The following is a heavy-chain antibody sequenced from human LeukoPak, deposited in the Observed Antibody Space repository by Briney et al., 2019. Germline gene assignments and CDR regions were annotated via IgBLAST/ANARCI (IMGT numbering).Heavy chain of an antibody. Sequence: ASVKVSCKASGYTFTGYYMHWARQAPGQGLEWMGWINPNSGGTNYAQKFQGRVTMTRDTSISTAYMELSRLRSDDTAVYYCARVGRQWLGLSAFDIWGQGTMVTVSS. V-gene: IGHV1-2*02. CDR1: GYTFTGYY. CDR3: ARVGRQWLGLSAFDI. CDR2: INPNSGGT. D-gene: IGHD6-19*01. J-gene: IGHJ3*02.